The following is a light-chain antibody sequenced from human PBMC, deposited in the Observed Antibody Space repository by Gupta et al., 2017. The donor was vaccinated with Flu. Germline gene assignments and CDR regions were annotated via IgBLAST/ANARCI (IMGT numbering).Light chain of an antibody. Sequence: ATLCVSPGERATLSCRASQSVSSNLAWYKQKPGQAPRLLIYGASTRDTGIPARFSGSGSGTEFTLTISSRQSEDFAVYYCQQYNNWPPWTFGQGTKVEIK. V-gene: IGKV3-15*01. CDR2: GAS. J-gene: IGKJ1*01. CDR1: QSVSSN. CDR3: QQYNNWPPWT.